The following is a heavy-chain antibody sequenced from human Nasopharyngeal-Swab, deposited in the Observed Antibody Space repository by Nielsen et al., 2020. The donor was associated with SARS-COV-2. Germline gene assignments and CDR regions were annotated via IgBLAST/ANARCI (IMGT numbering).Heavy chain of an antibody. CDR1: GFTFTAYW. CDR3: AKDLPGYKGFDY. CDR2: INADGSSS. Sequence: GESLKISCAASGFTFTAYWMHWVRQAPGKGLVCVSRINADGSSSTYADSVKGRFTISRDNTKNSVYLQMNSLRTEDSALYYCAKDLPGYKGFDYWGQGTLVTVSS. J-gene: IGHJ4*02. V-gene: IGHV3-74*01. D-gene: IGHD5-24*01.